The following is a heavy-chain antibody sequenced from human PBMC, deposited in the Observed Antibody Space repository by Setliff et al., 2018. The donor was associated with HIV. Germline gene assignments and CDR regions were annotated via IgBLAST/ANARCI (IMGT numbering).Heavy chain of an antibody. D-gene: IGHD2-2*01. CDR2: IYPGDSDT. Sequence: GESLKISCKGSGYSFNSYWIGWVRQMPGKGLEWMGIIYPGDSDTRYSTSFQGQVTISADKSISTAYLQWSSLKASDTAMYYCARHTGYCSSTSCPLDAFDIWGQGTMVTVSS. V-gene: IGHV5-51*01. CDR3: ARHTGYCSSTSCPLDAFDI. CDR1: GYSFNSYW. J-gene: IGHJ3*02.